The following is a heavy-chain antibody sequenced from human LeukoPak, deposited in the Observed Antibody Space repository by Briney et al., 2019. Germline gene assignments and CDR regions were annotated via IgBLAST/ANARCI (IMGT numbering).Heavy chain of an antibody. CDR3: AREIYYGDLAPGNWFDP. Sequence: PSQTLSLTCTVSGGSISSGSYYWSWIRQPAGKGLEWIGRIYTSGSTNYNPSLKSRVTISVDTSKNQFSLKLSSVTAADTAVYYCAREIYYGDLAPGNWFDPWGQGTLVTVSS. V-gene: IGHV4-61*02. CDR1: GGSISSGSYY. CDR2: IYTSGST. J-gene: IGHJ5*02. D-gene: IGHD4-17*01.